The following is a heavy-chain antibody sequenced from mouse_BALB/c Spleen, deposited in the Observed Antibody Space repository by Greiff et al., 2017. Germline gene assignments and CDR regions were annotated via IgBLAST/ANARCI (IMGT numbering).Heavy chain of an antibody. D-gene: IGHD2-3*01. V-gene: IGHV5-6-5*01. Sequence: EVKLMESGGGLVKPGGSLKLSCAASGFTFSSYAMSWVRQTPEKRLEWVASISSGGSTYYPDSVKGRFTISRDNARNILYLQMSSLRSEDTAMYYCARGGDGYPAWFAYWGQGTLVTVSA. CDR3: ARGGDGYPAWFAY. J-gene: IGHJ3*01. CDR1: GFTFSSYA. CDR2: ISSGGST.